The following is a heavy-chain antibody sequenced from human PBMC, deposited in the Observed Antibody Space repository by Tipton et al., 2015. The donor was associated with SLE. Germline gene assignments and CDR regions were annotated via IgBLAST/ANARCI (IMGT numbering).Heavy chain of an antibody. CDR1: GGSISSYY. CDR3: ARDHGSGGPVDY. Sequence: TLSLTCTVPGGSISSYYWSWIRQPPGKGLEWIGYIYTSGSTNYNPSLKSRVTISVDTSKNQFSLKLSSVTAADTAVYYCARDHGSGGPVDYWGQGTLVTVSS. CDR2: IYTSGST. D-gene: IGHD1-26*01. J-gene: IGHJ4*02. V-gene: IGHV4-59*01.